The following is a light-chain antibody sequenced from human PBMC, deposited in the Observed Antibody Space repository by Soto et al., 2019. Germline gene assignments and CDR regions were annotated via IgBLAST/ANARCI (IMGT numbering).Light chain of an antibody. Sequence: QSVLTQPPSVSGAPGQKVTISCSGSGSNIGDSYVSWYQQLPGTAPKLLIYDNDKRPSGIPDRFSASKSGTSATLGITGLQPGDEADYYCGTWDTSLSVVVFGGGTKLTVL. J-gene: IGLJ2*01. V-gene: IGLV1-51*01. CDR3: GTWDTSLSVVV. CDR2: DND. CDR1: GSNIGDSY.